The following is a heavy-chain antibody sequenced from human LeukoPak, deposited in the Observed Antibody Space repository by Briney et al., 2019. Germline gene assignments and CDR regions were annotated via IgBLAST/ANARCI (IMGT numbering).Heavy chain of an antibody. V-gene: IGHV1-46*01. CDR1: GYTFTSYF. Sequence: ASVTVSCKASGYTFTSYFMHWVRQAPGQGLEWMGIINPSGGSTSYAQKFQGRVTKTRDTSTSTVYMELSSLRSEDTAVYYCARTAGRTFDYWGQGTLVTVSS. J-gene: IGHJ4*02. CDR3: ARTAGRTFDY. D-gene: IGHD6-6*01. CDR2: INPSGGST.